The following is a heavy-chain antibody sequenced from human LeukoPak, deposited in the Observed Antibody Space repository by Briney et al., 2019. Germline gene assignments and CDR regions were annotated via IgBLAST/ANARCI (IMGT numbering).Heavy chain of an antibody. D-gene: IGHD2-15*01. J-gene: IGHJ4*02. Sequence: GRSLRLSCAASGFTFSSYGMHWVRQAPGKGLEWVAVISYDGSNKYYADSVKGRFTISRDNSKNTLYLQMNSLRAEDTAVYYCAKDLSADIWGQGILVTVSS. CDR3: AKDLSADI. V-gene: IGHV3-30*18. CDR2: ISYDGSNK. CDR1: GFTFSSYG.